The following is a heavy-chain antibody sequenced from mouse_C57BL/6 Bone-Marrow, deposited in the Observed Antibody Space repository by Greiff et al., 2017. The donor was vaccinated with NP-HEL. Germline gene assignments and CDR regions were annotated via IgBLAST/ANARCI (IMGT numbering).Heavy chain of an antibody. CDR3: ARGFDYYGSRYWYFDV. CDR2: IDSSDSYT. V-gene: IGHV1-50*01. J-gene: IGHJ1*03. D-gene: IGHD1-1*01. CDR1: GYTFTSYW. Sequence: QVQLQQPGAELVKPGASVKLSCKASGYTFTSYWMQWVKQRPGQGLEWIGEIDSSDSYTNYNQKFKGKATLTVDTSSSTAYMQLSSLTSEDSAVYYCARGFDYYGSRYWYFDVWGTGTTVTVSS.